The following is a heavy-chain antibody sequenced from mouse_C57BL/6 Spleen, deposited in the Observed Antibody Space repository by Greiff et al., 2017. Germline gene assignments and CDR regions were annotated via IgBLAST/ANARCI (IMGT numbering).Heavy chain of an antibody. V-gene: IGHV1-76*01. CDR3: ARFNYSFDY. CDR1: GYTFTDYY. Sequence: VQLQQSGAELVRPGASVKLSCKASGYTFTDYYINWVKQRPGQGLEWIARIYPGSGNTYYNEKFKGKATLTAEKSSSTAYMQLSSLTSEDSAVYFCARFNYSFDYWGQGTTLTVSS. CDR2: IYPGSGNT. D-gene: IGHD2-1*01. J-gene: IGHJ2*01.